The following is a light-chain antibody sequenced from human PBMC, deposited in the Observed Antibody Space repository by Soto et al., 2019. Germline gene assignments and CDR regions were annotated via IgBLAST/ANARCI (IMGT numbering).Light chain of an antibody. CDR2: DAS. J-gene: IGKJ5*01. CDR1: QSVGGH. Sequence: EIVLTQSPATLSLSPGVRETISCRASQSVGGHLAWYQQKPGQAPRVLIYDASDRATGLPARFSGSGSETDFTLTISSLEHAKFQVYYCQRRNNWRPAIAFGGGTRLE. CDR3: QRRNNWRPAIA. V-gene: IGKV3-11*01.